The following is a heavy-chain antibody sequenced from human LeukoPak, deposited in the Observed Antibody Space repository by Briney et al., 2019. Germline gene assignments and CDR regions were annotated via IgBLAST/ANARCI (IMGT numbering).Heavy chain of an antibody. CDR1: GFTFSSYS. D-gene: IGHD3-9*01. Sequence: GGSLRLSCAASGFTFSSYSMNWVRQAPGKGLEGVSYISSSSSTIYYADSVKGRFTISRDNAKNSLYLQMNSLRDEDTAVYYCARESDMTYYYGMDVWGQGTTVTVSS. CDR2: ISSSSSTI. CDR3: ARESDMTYYYGMDV. J-gene: IGHJ6*02. V-gene: IGHV3-48*02.